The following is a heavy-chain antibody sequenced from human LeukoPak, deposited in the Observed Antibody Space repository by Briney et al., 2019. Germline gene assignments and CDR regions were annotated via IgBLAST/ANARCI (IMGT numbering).Heavy chain of an antibody. CDR1: GLTFGSYG. J-gene: IGHJ4*02. D-gene: IGHD2-2*01. V-gene: IGHV3-23*01. CDR3: AKATSSMDFDS. CDR2: VSAAGDTT. Sequence: GGSLRLSCADSGLTFGSYGMSWVGKAQGKGLHWVSSVSAAGDTTFYTDSVKGRFSISRDNSKNTLYLQMNSLRPEDTAVYYCAKATSSMDFDSWGQGTLVTVSS.